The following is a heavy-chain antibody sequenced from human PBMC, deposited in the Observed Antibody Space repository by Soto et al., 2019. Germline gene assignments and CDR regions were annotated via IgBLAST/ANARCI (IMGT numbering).Heavy chain of an antibody. CDR2: IWYDGSNK. D-gene: IGHD4-17*01. V-gene: IGHV3-33*01. J-gene: IGHJ4*02. CDR3: ARDQSDYGTLDY. CDR1: GFTFSSYG. Sequence: GGSLRLSCAASGFTFSSYGMHWVRQAPGKGLEWVAVIWYDGSNKYYVDSVKGRFTISRDNSKNTLYLQMNSLRVEDTALYYCARDQSDYGTLDYWGQGTLVTVSS.